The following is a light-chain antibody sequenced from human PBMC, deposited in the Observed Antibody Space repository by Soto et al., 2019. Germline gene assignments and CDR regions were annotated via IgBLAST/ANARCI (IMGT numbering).Light chain of an antibody. Sequence: DIQMTQSPSTLSASVGDRVTITCRASQSLSSWLAWYQQKPGKAPKLLIYDASSLESGVPSRFSGSGSGTENTLTISSLQPDDFATYYCQQYNSYLWTFGQGTKVEIK. CDR3: QQYNSYLWT. CDR2: DAS. CDR1: QSLSSW. J-gene: IGKJ1*01. V-gene: IGKV1-5*01.